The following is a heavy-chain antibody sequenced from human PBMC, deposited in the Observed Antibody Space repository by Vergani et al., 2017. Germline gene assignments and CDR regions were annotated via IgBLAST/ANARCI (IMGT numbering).Heavy chain of an antibody. CDR3: AKYLRDSTDGLPDS. V-gene: IGHV3-30*02. CDR2: IGKDGINT. CDR1: GFTFSNFG. J-gene: IGHJ4*02. Sequence: QVQLVDSAGGVVQPGGSLRLSCAASGFTFSNFGMHWIRQAPGKGLDGLAYIGKDGINTRYRDAVKGRFTVPRDNSKDILSLQMDSLRSEDTALYYCAKYLRDSTDGLPDSWGPGTLVIVSS. D-gene: IGHD2-21*02.